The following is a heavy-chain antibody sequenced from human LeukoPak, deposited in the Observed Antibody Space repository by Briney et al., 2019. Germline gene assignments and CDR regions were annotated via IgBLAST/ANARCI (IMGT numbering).Heavy chain of an antibody. Sequence: PSETLSLTCTVSGGSVNSGTYYWSWIRQAPGKGLEWIGNIYYSGSAYYNPSLKSRVTMSVDTSKNQFSLKLSSVTAADTAVYYCARKPIINSAWYYFDYWGQGTLVTVSS. CDR2: IYYSGSA. J-gene: IGHJ4*02. CDR3: ARKPIINSAWYYFDY. D-gene: IGHD1-14*01. V-gene: IGHV4-39*07. CDR1: GGSVNSGTYY.